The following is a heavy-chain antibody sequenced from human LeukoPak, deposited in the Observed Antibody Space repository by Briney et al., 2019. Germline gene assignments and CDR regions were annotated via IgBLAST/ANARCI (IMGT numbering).Heavy chain of an antibody. CDR3: ARVEEYCDIVSGYARAGYFDF. D-gene: IGHD3-9*01. CDR1: GGSISSYD. J-gene: IGHJ4*02. CDR2: IYYSGST. Sequence: SETLTLTCTVSGGSISSYDWSWIRQPPGKGLEWIGYIYYSGSTNYNPSLKSRVTISADTSKNQFSHKMSSVYPAETGVYYCARVEEYCDIVSGYARAGYFDFWGQGTLVTVSS. V-gene: IGHV4-59*01.